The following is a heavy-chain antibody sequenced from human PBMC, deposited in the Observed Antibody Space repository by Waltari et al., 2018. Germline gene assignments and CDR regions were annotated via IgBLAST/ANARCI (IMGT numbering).Heavy chain of an antibody. Sequence: QVQLQESGPGLVKPSETLSLTCAVSGYSISSGSYWGWIRQPPGKGLEWIGSIYHSGSTYHNPSLKSRVTISGDTSKNQFSLKLSSVTAADTAVYYCARDGYSSPFDAFDIWGQGTMVTVSS. CDR1: GYSISSGSY. D-gene: IGHD6-13*01. CDR2: IYHSGST. CDR3: ARDGYSSPFDAFDI. J-gene: IGHJ3*02. V-gene: IGHV4-38-2*02.